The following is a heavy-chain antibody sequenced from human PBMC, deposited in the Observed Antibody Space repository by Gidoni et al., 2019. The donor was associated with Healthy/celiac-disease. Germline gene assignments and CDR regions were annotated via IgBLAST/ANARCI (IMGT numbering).Heavy chain of an antibody. CDR3: AREDYYDSSGYYPKRGDAFDI. V-gene: IGHV1-46*01. D-gene: IGHD3-22*01. CDR2: INPSGGST. J-gene: IGHJ3*02. Sequence: QVQLVQSGAEVKKPGASVKVSCKASGYTFTSYYMHWVRQAPGQGLEWMGIINPSGGSTSYAQKFQGRVTMTRDTSTSTVYMELSSLRSEDTAVYYCAREDYYDSSGYYPKRGDAFDIWGQGTMVTVSS. CDR1: GYTFTSYY.